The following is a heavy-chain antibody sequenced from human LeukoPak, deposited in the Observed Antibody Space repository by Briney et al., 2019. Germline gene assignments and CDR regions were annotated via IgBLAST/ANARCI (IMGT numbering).Heavy chain of an antibody. J-gene: IGHJ6*03. D-gene: IGHD2-21*01. CDR1: GFTFSSYG. V-gene: IGHV3-30*02. CDR2: IRHDGSNK. CDR3: AKGSKLLLFTRDYYMDV. Sequence: GGSLRLSCAASGFTFSSYGMHWVRQAPGKGLEWVAFIRHDGSNKYYADSVKGRFTISRDNSKNTLYLQMNSLRTEDAAVYYCAKGSKLLLFTRDYYMDVWGKGTTVTTSS.